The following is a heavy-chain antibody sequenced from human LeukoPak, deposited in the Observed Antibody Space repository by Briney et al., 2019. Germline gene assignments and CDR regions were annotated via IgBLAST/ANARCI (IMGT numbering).Heavy chain of an antibody. CDR3: ASLHTPGYFDY. D-gene: IGHD1-14*01. CDR2: IYYSGST. J-gene: IGHJ4*02. V-gene: IGHV4-39*01. Sequence: QTSETLSLTCTVSGGSISSSSYYWGWIRQPPGKGLEWIGTIYYSGSTYYHPSLKSRLTISVDTSKNQFSLKLSSVTAADTAVYYCASLHTPGYFDYWGQGTLVTVSS. CDR1: GGSISSSSYY.